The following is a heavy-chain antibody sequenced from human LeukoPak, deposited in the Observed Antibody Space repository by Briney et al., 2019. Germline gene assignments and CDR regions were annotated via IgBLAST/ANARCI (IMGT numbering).Heavy chain of an antibody. CDR2: IYYSGST. CDR1: GGSISNY. J-gene: IGHJ6*02. D-gene: IGHD5-24*01. CDR3: ARSRDGFTHYYYGMDV. V-gene: IGHV4-59*01. Sequence: PSETLSLTCTVSGGSISNYWSWIRQPPGKGLEWIGYIYYSGSTNYNPSLKSRVTISVDTSKNQFSLKLSSVTAADTAVYYCARSRDGFTHYYYGMDVWGQGTTVTVSS.